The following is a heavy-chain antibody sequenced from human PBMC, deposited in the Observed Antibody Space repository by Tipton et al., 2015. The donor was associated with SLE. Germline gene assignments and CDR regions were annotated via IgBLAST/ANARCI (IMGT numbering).Heavy chain of an antibody. V-gene: IGHV4-34*01. J-gene: IGHJ4*02. CDR1: GGSFSGYY. CDR3: ARAHFTPYFDY. CDR2: INHSGST. D-gene: IGHD3-3*02. Sequence: TLSLTCAVYGGSFSGYYWNWIRHPPGKGLEWIGEINHSGSTNYNPSLKSRVTISVDTSKNQFSLRLNSVTAADTAVYYCARAHFTPYFDYWGQGTLVTVSS.